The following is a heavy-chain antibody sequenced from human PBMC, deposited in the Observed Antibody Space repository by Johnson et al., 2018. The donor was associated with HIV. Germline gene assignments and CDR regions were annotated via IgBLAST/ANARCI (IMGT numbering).Heavy chain of an antibody. CDR2: IGTAGDT. V-gene: IGHV3-13*01. CDR3: ARVRPNPTVTTRGAAFDI. CDR1: GFTFSSYD. Sequence: MQLVESGGGLVQPGGSLRLSCEVSGFTFSSYDLHWVRQATGKGLEWVSAIGTAGDTYYPGSVKGRFTISRDNAENSLYLQMNSLRAEDTAVYYCARVRPNPTVTTRGAAFDIWGQGTMVTVSS. J-gene: IGHJ3*02. D-gene: IGHD4-17*01.